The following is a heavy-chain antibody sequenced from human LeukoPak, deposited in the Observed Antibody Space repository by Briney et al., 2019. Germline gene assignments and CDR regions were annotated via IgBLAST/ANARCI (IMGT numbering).Heavy chain of an antibody. CDR3: ANLLRYFDWFLTADAFDI. CDR1: GFTFSSYG. CDR2: IRYDGSNK. J-gene: IGHJ3*02. V-gene: IGHV3-30*02. D-gene: IGHD3-9*01. Sequence: GGSLRLSCAASGFTFSSYGMHWVRQAPGKGLEGVAFIRYDGSNKYYADSVKGRFTISRDNSKNTLYLQMNSLRAEDTAVYYCANLLRYFDWFLTADAFDIWGQGTMVTVSS.